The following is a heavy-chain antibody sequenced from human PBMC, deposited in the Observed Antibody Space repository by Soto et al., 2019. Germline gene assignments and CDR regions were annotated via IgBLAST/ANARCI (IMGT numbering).Heavy chain of an antibody. Sequence: SETLSLTCAVYGGSFSGYYWSWIRQPPGKGLEWIGEINHSGSTNYNPSLKSRVTISVDTSKNQFSLKLSSVTAADTAVYYCARAPDIVVVPAAIEPFDYWGQGTLVTVSS. CDR1: GGSFSGYY. CDR3: ARAPDIVVVPAAIEPFDY. J-gene: IGHJ4*02. V-gene: IGHV4-34*01. D-gene: IGHD2-2*01. CDR2: INHSGST.